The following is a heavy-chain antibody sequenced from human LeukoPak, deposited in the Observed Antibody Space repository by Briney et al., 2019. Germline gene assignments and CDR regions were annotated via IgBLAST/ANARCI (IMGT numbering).Heavy chain of an antibody. CDR2: ISAYNGNT. Sequence: ASVNVSCKASGYTFTSYGISWVRQAPGQGLEWMGWISAYNGNTNYAQKLQGRVTMTTDTSTSTAYMELRSLRSDDTAVYYCARDHADYDFWSGPPHYWGQGTLVTVSS. J-gene: IGHJ4*02. D-gene: IGHD3-3*01. CDR3: ARDHADYDFWSGPPHY. CDR1: GYTFTSYG. V-gene: IGHV1-18*01.